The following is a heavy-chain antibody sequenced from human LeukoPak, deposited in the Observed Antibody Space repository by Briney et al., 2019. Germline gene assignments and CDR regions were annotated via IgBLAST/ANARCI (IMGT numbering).Heavy chain of an antibody. J-gene: IGHJ4*02. CDR2: ISYDGSNK. CDR3: ARVYTAMVPKGGLDY. D-gene: IGHD5-18*01. V-gene: IGHV3-30-3*01. CDR1: GFTFSSYA. Sequence: PGGSLRLSCAASGFTFSSYAMHWVRQAPGKGLEWVAVISYDGSNKYYADSVKGRFTISRDNSKNTLYLQMNSLRAEDTAVYYCARVYTAMVPKGGLDYWGQGTLVTVSS.